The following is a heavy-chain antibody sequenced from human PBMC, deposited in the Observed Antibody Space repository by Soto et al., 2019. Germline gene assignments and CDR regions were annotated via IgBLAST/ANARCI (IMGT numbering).Heavy chain of an antibody. CDR3: ARSDHEVLYYGMDV. Sequence: QVQLVQSGTEVKKAGASVRVSCKASGYTFSNYGLSWVRQAPGQGLEWMGWISAYNGNTKYAQQFQGRVTMTTDTSTNTAYMEVRTLRPDDTAVFYCARSDHEVLYYGMDVWGQGTTVTVSS. CDR2: ISAYNGNT. CDR1: GYTFSNYG. J-gene: IGHJ6*02. D-gene: IGHD3-10*01. V-gene: IGHV1-18*04.